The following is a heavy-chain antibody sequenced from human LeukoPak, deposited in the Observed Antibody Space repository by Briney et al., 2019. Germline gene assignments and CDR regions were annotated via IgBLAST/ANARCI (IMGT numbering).Heavy chain of an antibody. Sequence: GGSLRLSCAAFGFTFSNYAMHWVRQAPGTGLELVAVIWFDGTNKYYGDSVRGRFTISRDNSKNRLYLQMNSLRAEDTAVYYCAKARGSGWHDPWYLDYWGQGTLVTVSS. CDR3: AKARGSGWHDPWYLDY. D-gene: IGHD6-19*01. CDR1: GFTFSNYA. J-gene: IGHJ4*02. CDR2: IWFDGTNK. V-gene: IGHV3-33*06.